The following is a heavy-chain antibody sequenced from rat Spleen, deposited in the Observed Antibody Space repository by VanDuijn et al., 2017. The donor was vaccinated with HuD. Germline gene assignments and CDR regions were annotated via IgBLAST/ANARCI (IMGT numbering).Heavy chain of an antibody. CDR1: GFTFSNCG. D-gene: IGHD1-9*01. Sequence: EVQLVESGGGLVQPGRSLKVSCAASGFTFSNCGMHWIRQAPTKGLEWVAAISPSGGTTWYRDSVKGRFTISRDNAKSNLYLQMDSLRSEDTATYYCVTAYITRFDYWGQGVMVTVST. CDR3: VTAYITRFDY. V-gene: IGHV5-19*01. CDR2: ISPSGGTT. J-gene: IGHJ2*01.